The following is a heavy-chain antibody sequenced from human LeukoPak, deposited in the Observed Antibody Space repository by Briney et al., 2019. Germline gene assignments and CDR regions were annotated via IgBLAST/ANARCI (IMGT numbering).Heavy chain of an antibody. CDR1: GGSISSSSYY. Sequence: SETLSLTCTVSGGSISSSSYYWGWIRQPPGKGLEWIGSIYYSGSTYYNPSLKSRVTISVDTSKNQFPLKLSSVTAADTAVYYCARDRISGSCYSGCYYYGMDVWGQGTTVTVSS. V-gene: IGHV4-39*06. D-gene: IGHD2-15*01. CDR3: ARDRISGSCYSGCYYYGMDV. J-gene: IGHJ6*02. CDR2: IYYSGST.